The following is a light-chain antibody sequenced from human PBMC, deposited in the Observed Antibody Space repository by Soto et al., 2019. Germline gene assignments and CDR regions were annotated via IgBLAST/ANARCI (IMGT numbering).Light chain of an antibody. CDR3: QQDETCSGT. CDR1: QSVSGG. Sequence: LPVSQSPSSVSASVGDRGTVTCRASQSVSGGLAWYQQKPGEAPKLLIYDASALPRGVPSRFSGSGSGTKFTLTIASLQPDDFATYYCQQDETCSGTFGPGTKVDI. J-gene: IGKJ1*01. V-gene: IGKV1-5*01. CDR2: DAS.